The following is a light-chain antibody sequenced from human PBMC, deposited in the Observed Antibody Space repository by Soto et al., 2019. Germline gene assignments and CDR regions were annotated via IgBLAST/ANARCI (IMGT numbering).Light chain of an antibody. CDR2: QDT. Sequence: SYELTQPPSVSVSPGQTANITCSGDKLGDKYACWYQQKPGQSPVLVIYQDTKRPSGIPERLSGSNSGNTATLTISGTQAMDEADYYCQAWDSSVVFGGGTKVTVL. CDR1: KLGDKY. CDR3: QAWDSSVV. V-gene: IGLV3-1*01. J-gene: IGLJ3*02.